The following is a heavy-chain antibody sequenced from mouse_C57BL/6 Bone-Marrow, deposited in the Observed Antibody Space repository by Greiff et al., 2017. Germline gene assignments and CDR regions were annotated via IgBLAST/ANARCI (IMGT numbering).Heavy chain of an antibody. CDR3: ARERGNQNY. V-gene: IGHV1-82*01. J-gene: IGHJ2*01. D-gene: IGHD2-1*01. CDR2: IYPGDGDT. Sequence: QVQLKESGPELVKPGASVKISCKASGYAFSSSWMNWVKQRPGKGLEWIGRIYPGDGDTNYNGKFKGKATLTADKSSSTAYMQLSSRTSEDSAVYFCARERGNQNYGGQGTTLTVSS. CDR1: GYAFSSSW.